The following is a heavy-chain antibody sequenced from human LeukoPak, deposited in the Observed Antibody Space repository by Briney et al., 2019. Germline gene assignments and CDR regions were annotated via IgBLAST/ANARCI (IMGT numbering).Heavy chain of an antibody. Sequence: SETLSLTCTVSGGSISSYYWSWMRQPAGKGVEWIGRIYTSGRSNYNPSLKRRVTMSVDTSKNQFSLKLSSVTAPDTAVYYCARDKQLVHEYWGQGTLVTVSS. CDR1: GGSISSYY. CDR2: IYTSGRS. J-gene: IGHJ4*02. CDR3: ARDKQLVHEY. D-gene: IGHD6-6*01. V-gene: IGHV4-4*07.